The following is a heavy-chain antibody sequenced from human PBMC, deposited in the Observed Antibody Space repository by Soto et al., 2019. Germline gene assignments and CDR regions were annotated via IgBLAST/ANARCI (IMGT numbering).Heavy chain of an antibody. V-gene: IGHV1-18*01. J-gene: IGHJ5*02. CDR1: GYTFTNYG. CDR2: INVYNGNT. Sequence: ASVKVSCKASGYTFTNYGISWVRQAPGQGLEWMGWINVYNGNTKYAQKVQGRVTMTTDTSTSTAYMELRSLRSDDTAVYYCARVKGSGYHNWFDPWGQGTLVTVSS. D-gene: IGHD3-22*01. CDR3: ARVKGSGYHNWFDP.